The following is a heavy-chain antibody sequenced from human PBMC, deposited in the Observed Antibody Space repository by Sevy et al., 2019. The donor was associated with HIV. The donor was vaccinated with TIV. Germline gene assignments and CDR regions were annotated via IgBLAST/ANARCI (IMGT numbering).Heavy chain of an antibody. CDR2: FDPEDGEI. D-gene: IGHD3-22*01. J-gene: IGHJ4*02. V-gene: IGHV1-24*01. Sequence: ASVKVSCKGSGYTLTTLSMHWVRQAPGKGLEWMGTFDPEDGEIIYAQKFQGRVTMTEDTSTDTAYMELSSLRSEDTAVYYCATTKDYYENSGDPYDYWGQGTLVTVSS. CDR1: GYTLTTLS. CDR3: ATTKDYYENSGDPYDY.